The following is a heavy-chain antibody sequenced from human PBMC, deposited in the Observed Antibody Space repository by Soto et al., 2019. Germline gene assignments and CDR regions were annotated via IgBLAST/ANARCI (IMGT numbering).Heavy chain of an antibody. V-gene: IGHV4-30-4*01. CDR2: IYYSGST. Sequence: QVQLQESGPGLVKPSQTLSLTCTVSGGAISSGDYYWSSIRQPPGKCLELIGYIYYSGSTYYAPSLKSRVTLAVDTSTHPFSLKLRSVTAADTAVYYCVSRLSRGRAFLCDPWGQGTLVTVSS. CDR1: GGAISSGDYY. D-gene: IGHD1-26*01. J-gene: IGHJ5*02. CDR3: VSRLSRGRAFLCDP.